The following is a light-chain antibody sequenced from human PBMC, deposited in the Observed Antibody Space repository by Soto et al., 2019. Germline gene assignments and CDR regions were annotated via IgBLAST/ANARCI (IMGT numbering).Light chain of an antibody. CDR3: QQRSNWPPILT. CDR2: SAS. CDR1: QSVSSK. J-gene: IGKJ4*01. Sequence: EIVMTQSPATLSLSPGQRATLSCRASQSVSSKLAWYQQRPGQAPRLLIYSASTRATGIPARFSGSGSGTEFTLTISSLQSEDFAVYYCQQRSNWPPILTFGGGTKVDIK. V-gene: IGKV3-15*01.